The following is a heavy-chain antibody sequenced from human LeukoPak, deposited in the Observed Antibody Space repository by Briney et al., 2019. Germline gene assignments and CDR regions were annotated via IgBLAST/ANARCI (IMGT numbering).Heavy chain of an antibody. CDR1: GFTFSNHA. V-gene: IGHV3-23*01. Sequence: GGSLRLSCAASGFTFSNHAMSWVRQAPGKGPEWVSSISGGGDRINYADSVKGRFTISRDNSRNTLYLQMNNLGAEDTAVYYCAKDDAWVRYQDWGQGTLVTVSS. D-gene: IGHD5-12*01. J-gene: IGHJ4*02. CDR2: ISGGGDRI. CDR3: AKDDAWVRYQD.